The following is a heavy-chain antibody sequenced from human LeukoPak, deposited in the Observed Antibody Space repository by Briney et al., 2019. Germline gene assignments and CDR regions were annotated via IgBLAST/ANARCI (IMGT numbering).Heavy chain of an antibody. V-gene: IGHV4-34*01. J-gene: IGHJ6*02. D-gene: IGHD5-18*01. CDR3: ARWSPFHGDEGYSHGYYYYYGMDV. CDR1: GGSFSGYY. Sequence: SEPLSLTCAVYGGSFSGYYWSWIRQPPGKGLEWIGEINHSGSTNYNPSLKTRVTISVDTSKNQFSLKLSSVTAADTAVYYCARWSPFHGDEGYSHGYYYYYGMDVWGQGTTVTVSS. CDR2: INHSGST.